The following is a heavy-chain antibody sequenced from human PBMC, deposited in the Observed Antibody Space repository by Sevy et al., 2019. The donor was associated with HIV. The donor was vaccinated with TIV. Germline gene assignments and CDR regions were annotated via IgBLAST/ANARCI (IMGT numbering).Heavy chain of an antibody. CDR3: ASFAKSTSCYTCYFDY. V-gene: IGHV3-21*01. Sequence: GGSLRLSCAASGFTFSSYSMNWVRQAPGKGLEWVSPISSSSSYIYYADSVKGRFTISRDNAKNSLYLQMNSLRAEDTAVYYCASFAKSTSCYTCYFDYWGQGTLVTVSS. CDR1: GFTFSSYS. CDR2: ISSSSSYI. J-gene: IGHJ4*02. D-gene: IGHD2-2*02.